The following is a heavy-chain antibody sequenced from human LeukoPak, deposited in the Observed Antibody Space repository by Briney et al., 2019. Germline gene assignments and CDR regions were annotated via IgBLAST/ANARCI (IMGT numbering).Heavy chain of an antibody. V-gene: IGHV3-48*03. Sequence: PGGSLRLSCLASGFAFSAYEMNWVRQAPRRGLEWVSYISGSDTTTYYADSVRGRFTIFRDNAKNSLYLQMNSLRAEDTALYDCTTLGYHLDSWGQGTLVTVSS. D-gene: IGHD3-22*01. J-gene: IGHJ4*02. CDR3: TTLGYHLDS. CDR2: ISGSDTTT. CDR1: GFAFSAYE.